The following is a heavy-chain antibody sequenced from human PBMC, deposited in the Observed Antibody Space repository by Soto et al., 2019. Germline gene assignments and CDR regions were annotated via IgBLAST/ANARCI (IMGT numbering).Heavy chain of an antibody. CDR1: GFTFSSYA. CDR2: ISYDGSNK. V-gene: IGHV3-30-3*01. J-gene: IGHJ6*02. D-gene: IGHD5-12*01. Sequence: PVGSLRLSCAASGFTFSSYAMHWVRQAPGKGLEWVAVISYDGSNKYYADSVKGRFTISRDNSKNTLYLQMNSLRAEDTAVYYCARDRVNVATNGMDVWGQGTTVTVSS. CDR3: ARDRVNVATNGMDV.